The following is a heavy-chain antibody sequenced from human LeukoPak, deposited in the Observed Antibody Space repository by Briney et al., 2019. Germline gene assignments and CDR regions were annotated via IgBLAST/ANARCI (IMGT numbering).Heavy chain of an antibody. CDR1: GYTHIRYH. V-gene: IGHV1-2*04. J-gene: IGHJ6*04. CDR2: INPNSGGT. Sequence: GSSVQDSYKASGYTHIRYHMHWVRQAPCQGLEWMGWINPNSGGTNYPQKFQGWVTMTRDTSISTAYMELSRLRSDDTAVYYCARDQDGMDVWGKGTTVTVSS. CDR3: ARDQDGMDV.